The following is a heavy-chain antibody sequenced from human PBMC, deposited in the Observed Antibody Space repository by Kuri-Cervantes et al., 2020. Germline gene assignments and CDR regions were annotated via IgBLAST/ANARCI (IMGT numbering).Heavy chain of an antibody. D-gene: IGHD3-22*01. CDR1: GYSFTSYW. J-gene: IGHJ4*02. Sequence: GGSLRLSCEGSGYSFTSYWIGWVRQMPGKGLEWMGIIYPGDSDTRYSPSFQGQVTISADKSISTAYLQWSSLKASDTAMYYCARCDGYFEYYFDYWGQGTLVTVSS. CDR2: IYPGDSDT. V-gene: IGHV5-51*01. CDR3: ARCDGYFEYYFDY.